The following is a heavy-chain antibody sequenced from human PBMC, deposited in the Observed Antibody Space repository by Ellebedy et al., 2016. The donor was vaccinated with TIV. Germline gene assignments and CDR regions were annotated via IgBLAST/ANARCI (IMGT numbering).Heavy chain of an antibody. D-gene: IGHD6-6*01. Sequence: PGGSLRLSCAASGFTFSSNAMTWVRQAPGKGLEWVSGISGSGGSTYYADSVEGRFTISRDNSKNTLYLQMNSLGAEDTAVYYCARVAGIAARMEVYGLDVWGQGTTVTVSS. J-gene: IGHJ6*02. CDR3: ARVAGIAARMEVYGLDV. V-gene: IGHV3-23*01. CDR1: GFTFSSNA. CDR2: ISGSGGST.